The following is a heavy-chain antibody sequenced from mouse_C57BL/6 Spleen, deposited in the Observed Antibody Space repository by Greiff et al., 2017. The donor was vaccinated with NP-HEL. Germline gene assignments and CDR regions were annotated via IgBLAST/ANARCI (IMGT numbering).Heavy chain of an antibody. V-gene: IGHV1-26*01. CDR2: INPNNGGT. CDR1: GYTFTDYY. Sequence: VQLQQSGPELVKPGASVKISCKASGYTFTDYYMNWVKQSHGKSLEWIGDINPNNGGTSYNQKFKGKATLTVDKSSSTAYMELRSLTSEDSAVYYCARWRRDYWGQGTTLTVSS. CDR3: ARWRRDY. J-gene: IGHJ2*01.